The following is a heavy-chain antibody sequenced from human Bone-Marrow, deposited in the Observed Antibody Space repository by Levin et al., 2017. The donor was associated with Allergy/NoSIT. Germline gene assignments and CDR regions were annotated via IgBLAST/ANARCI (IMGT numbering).Heavy chain of an antibody. D-gene: IGHD3-9*01. J-gene: IGHJ4*02. CDR2: VSDAVTS. V-gene: IGHV4-59*11. CDR1: GGSMNNRY. Sequence: SETLSLICTVSGGSMNNRYWSWIRQPPGKGLEWIAYVSDAVTSDYNPSLKRRVTVSLDTSKNQFSLTLRAVGAADTAVYYCARGGEFDFNDGEPLAFDSWGQGILVTVSS. CDR3: ARGGEFDFNDGEPLAFDS.